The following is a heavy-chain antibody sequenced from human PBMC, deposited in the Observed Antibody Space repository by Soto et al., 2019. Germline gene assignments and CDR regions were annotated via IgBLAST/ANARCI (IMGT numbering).Heavy chain of an antibody. D-gene: IGHD4-4*01. CDR1: GFTLRDYW. V-gene: IGHV3-7*01. Sequence: EVQLVESGGGLVQPGGSLRLSCAASGFTLRDYWMIWVRQAPGKGLEWVANIKQDGSEIYYVDSVEGRFTISRDNAQNSLFLQMNSLRAEDTAVYYCLITTSAFDIWGQGTLVTVSS. J-gene: IGHJ3*02. CDR3: LITTSAFDI. CDR2: IKQDGSEI.